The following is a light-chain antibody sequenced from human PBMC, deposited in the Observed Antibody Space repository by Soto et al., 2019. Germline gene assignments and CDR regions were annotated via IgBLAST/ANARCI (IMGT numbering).Light chain of an antibody. CDR3: KLSYSTPRT. J-gene: IGKJ4*02. CDR1: QKISSY. CDR2: AAS. Sequence: IKVDLTRSAQCGAGGECSSRCWRAHQKISSYLNWYQQKPGKAPKLLIYAASSLQSGVPSRFSGSGSGTDITFTISLLQPEDSPTYSSKLSYSTPRTIGGGTKVDIK. V-gene: IGKV1-39*01.